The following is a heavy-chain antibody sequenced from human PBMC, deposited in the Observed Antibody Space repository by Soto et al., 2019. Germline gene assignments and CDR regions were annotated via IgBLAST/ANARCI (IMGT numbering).Heavy chain of an antibody. CDR3: ARAGLAVAGTGSALDI. J-gene: IGHJ3*02. CDR1: GFTVSSNY. CDR2: IYSGGST. Sequence: LRLSCAASGFTVSSNYMSWVRQAPGKGLEWVSVIYSGGSTYYADSVKGRFTISRDNSKNTLYLQMNSLRAEDTAVYYCARAGLAVAGTGSALDIWGQGTMVTVSS. D-gene: IGHD6-19*01. V-gene: IGHV3-53*01.